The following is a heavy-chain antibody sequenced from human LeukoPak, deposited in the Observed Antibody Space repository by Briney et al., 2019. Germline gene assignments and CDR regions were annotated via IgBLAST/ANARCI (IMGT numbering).Heavy chain of an antibody. CDR2: IYTSGST. Sequence: PSETLSLTCTVSGGSISSCYWSWIRQPAGKGLEWIGRIYTSGSTNYNPSLKSRVTMSVDTSKNQFSLKLSSVTAADTAVYYCARQRRYFDWLLDYWGQGTLVTVSS. CDR1: GGSISSCY. CDR3: ARQRRYFDWLLDY. J-gene: IGHJ4*02. D-gene: IGHD3-9*01. V-gene: IGHV4-4*07.